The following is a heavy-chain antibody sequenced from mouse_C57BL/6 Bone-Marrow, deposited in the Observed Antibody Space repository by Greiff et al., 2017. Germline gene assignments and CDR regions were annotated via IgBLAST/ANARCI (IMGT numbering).Heavy chain of an antibody. CDR3: ARRGDPYYFDY. V-gene: IGHV5-12*01. Sequence: EVKLVESGGGLVQPGGSLKLSCAASGFTFSDYYMYWVRQTPEKRLEWVAYISNGGGTTYYPDTVKGRFTISRDNAKNTLYLQMSRLKSEDTAMYYCARRGDPYYFDYWGQGTTPTVAS. D-gene: IGHD2-13*01. J-gene: IGHJ2*01. CDR1: GFTFSDYY. CDR2: ISNGGGTT.